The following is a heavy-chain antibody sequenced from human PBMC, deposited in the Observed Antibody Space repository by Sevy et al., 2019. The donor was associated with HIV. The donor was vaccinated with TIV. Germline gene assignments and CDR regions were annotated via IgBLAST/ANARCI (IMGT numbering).Heavy chain of an antibody. Sequence: SETLSLTCTVSGGSISPYYWNWIRQPPGKGLEWIGYMYYSGSTKYNHPFKSRVTISIDTSKKQFSVKLTSVTAADTAVYYCARGGGLTDYGLDVWGQGTTVTVSS. J-gene: IGHJ6*02. CDR1: GGSISPYY. CDR3: ARGGGLTDYGLDV. V-gene: IGHV4-59*01. D-gene: IGHD3-16*01. CDR2: MYYSGST.